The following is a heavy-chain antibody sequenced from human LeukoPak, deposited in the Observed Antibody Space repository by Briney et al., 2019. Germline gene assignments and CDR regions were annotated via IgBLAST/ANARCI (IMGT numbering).Heavy chain of an antibody. CDR2: INHSGST. V-gene: IGHV4-34*01. CDR3: ARGRYYDILTGYPRGRCMDV. J-gene: IGHJ6*03. CDR1: GGSFSGYY. Sequence: PSETLSLTCAVYGGSFSGYYWSWIRQPPGKGLEWIGEINHSGSTNYNPSLKSRVTISVDTSKNQFSLKLSSVTAADTAVYYCARGRYYDILTGYPRGRCMDVWGKGTTVTVSS. D-gene: IGHD3-9*01.